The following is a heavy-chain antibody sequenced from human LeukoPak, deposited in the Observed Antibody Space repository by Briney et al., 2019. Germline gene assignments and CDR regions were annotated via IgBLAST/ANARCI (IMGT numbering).Heavy chain of an antibody. CDR2: ISSSSRARNT. V-gene: IGHV3-23*01. J-gene: IGHJ2*01. D-gene: IGHD1-26*01. CDR3: VKDRTVGASYWYFDL. Sequence: LSLSCAASAVTLSTYAITCAHQPPTRALAWVSGISSSSRARNTYSAASVTGRFTISRDSSKNTLSLHMNSLRVEDTALYYCVKDRTVGASYWYFDLWGRGILVTVSS. CDR1: AVTLSTYA.